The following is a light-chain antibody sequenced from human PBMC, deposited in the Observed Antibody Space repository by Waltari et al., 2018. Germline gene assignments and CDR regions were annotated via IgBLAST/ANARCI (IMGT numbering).Light chain of an antibody. CDR1: SSDIGGYNF. J-gene: IGLJ2*01. Sequence: QSALTQPASVSGSPGQSITISCTGTSSDIGGYNFVSWYQQHPGKVPKLIIYEFYNRPSGVSVRFSGSKSGNPASLTISGLQAEDEADYYCSSYTSSSTGIFGGGTKLTVL. CDR3: SSYTSSSTGI. V-gene: IGLV2-14*01. CDR2: EFY.